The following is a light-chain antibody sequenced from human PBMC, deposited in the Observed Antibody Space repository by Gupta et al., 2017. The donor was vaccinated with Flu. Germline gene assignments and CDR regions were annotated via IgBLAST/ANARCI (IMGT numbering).Light chain of an antibody. CDR2: KAS. CDR1: KSISRW. V-gene: IGKV1-5*03. Sequence: DIPLTQSPSPLSASVGDRVTITCRATKSISRWLAWYQQRPGKAPKLLIYKASTLESGVPSRFSGSGSGTECTLTINSLQPDDFATYYCQQYSGYSSFGQGTRLEI. CDR3: QQYSGYSS. J-gene: IGKJ2*01.